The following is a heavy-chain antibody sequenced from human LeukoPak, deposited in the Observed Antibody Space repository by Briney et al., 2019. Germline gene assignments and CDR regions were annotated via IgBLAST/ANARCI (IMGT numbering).Heavy chain of an antibody. J-gene: IGHJ3*02. CDR3: ASIFGVDKSGENAFDI. D-gene: IGHD3-3*02. Sequence: ASVKVSCKASGYIFTDYYMHWVRQAPGQELGWMGRINPNSGGTNYAQKFQGRVTMTRDTSISTAYMELSRLRSDDTAVYYCASIFGVDKSGENAFDIWGQGTMVTVSS. V-gene: IGHV1-2*06. CDR2: INPNSGGT. CDR1: GYIFTDYY.